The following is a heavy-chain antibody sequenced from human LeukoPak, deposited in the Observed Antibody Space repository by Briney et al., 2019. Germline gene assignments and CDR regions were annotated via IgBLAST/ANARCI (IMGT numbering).Heavy chain of an antibody. V-gene: IGHV4-39*01. CDR3: ARRGSYSAGDY. Sequence: SGTLSLTCTVSCGSISSSSYYWGWIRQPPGKGLEWIGSIYYSGSTYYNPSLKSRVTISVDTSKNQFSLKLSSVTAADTAVYYCARRGSYSAGDYWGQGTLVTVTS. D-gene: IGHD1-26*01. CDR2: IYYSGST. J-gene: IGHJ4*02. CDR1: CGSISSSSYY.